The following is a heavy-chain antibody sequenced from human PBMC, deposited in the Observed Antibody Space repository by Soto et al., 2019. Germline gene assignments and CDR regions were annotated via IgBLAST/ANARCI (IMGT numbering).Heavy chain of an antibody. V-gene: IGHV5-51*01. CDR3: ARRASGRVVAATAGHYYYYMDV. CDR1: GYSFTSYW. Sequence: GESLKISCKGSGYSFTSYWIGWVRQMPGKGLEWMGIIYPGDSDTRYSPSFQGQVTISADKSISTAYLQWSSLKASDTAMYYCARRASGRVVAATAGHYYYYMDVWGKGTTVTVSS. CDR2: IYPGDSDT. D-gene: IGHD2-15*01. J-gene: IGHJ6*03.